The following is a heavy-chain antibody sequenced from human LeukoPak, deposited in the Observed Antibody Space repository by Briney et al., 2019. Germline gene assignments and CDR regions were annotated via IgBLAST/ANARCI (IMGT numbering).Heavy chain of an antibody. Sequence: GESLKISCQGPGYSFSSDWIGWVRQMPGRGLEWMGIFYPGDSDTRYSPSFQGQVTISADKSISTAYLQWSSLRASDTAMYYCVRHESSSWYADWGQGTLVTVSS. D-gene: IGHD6-13*01. V-gene: IGHV5-51*01. CDR2: FYPGDSDT. CDR3: VRHESSSWYAD. J-gene: IGHJ4*02. CDR1: GYSFSSDW.